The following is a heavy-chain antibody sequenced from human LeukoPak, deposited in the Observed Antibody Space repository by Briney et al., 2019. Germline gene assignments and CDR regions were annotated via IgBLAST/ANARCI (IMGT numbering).Heavy chain of an antibody. CDR2: IYYSGST. J-gene: IGHJ4*02. D-gene: IGHD2-15*01. V-gene: IGHV4-31*03. CDR3: ARSSSCSGGSCYSPFDY. CDR1: GGSISSGGYY. Sequence: PSETLSLTCTVSGGSISSGGYYWGWIRQHPGKGLEWIGYIYYSGSTYYNPSLKSRVTISVDTSKNQFSLKLSSVTAADTAVYYCARSSSCSGGSCYSPFDYWGQGTLVTVSS.